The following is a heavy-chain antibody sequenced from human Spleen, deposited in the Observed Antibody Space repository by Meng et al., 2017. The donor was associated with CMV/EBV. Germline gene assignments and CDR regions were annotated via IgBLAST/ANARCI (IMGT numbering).Heavy chain of an antibody. J-gene: IGHJ4*02. CDR3: AKDGIAGAFDY. D-gene: IGHD6-13*01. CDR1: GFSFSSYA. CDR2: VSGGGST. Sequence: GESLKISCATSGFSFSSYAMSWVRQAPGKGLEWVSAVSGGGSTDYADSVKGRFTISRDNSKNTLYLQMSSLRAEDTAVYYCAKDGIAGAFDYWGQGTLVTVSS. V-gene: IGHV3-23*01.